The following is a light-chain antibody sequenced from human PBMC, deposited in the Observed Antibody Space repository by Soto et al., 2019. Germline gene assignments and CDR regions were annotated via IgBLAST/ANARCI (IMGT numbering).Light chain of an antibody. V-gene: IGKV3-11*01. CDR2: GAS. Sequence: EIVKTQSPATLSVSPGERVTLSCRASQSVSSHLAWYQQKVGQAPRLLIYGASTRAAGIPARFSGSVSGTDFTLTISSLEPEDFAVYYCQQRSNWPPITFGQGTRLEIK. CDR1: QSVSSH. J-gene: IGKJ5*01. CDR3: QQRSNWPPIT.